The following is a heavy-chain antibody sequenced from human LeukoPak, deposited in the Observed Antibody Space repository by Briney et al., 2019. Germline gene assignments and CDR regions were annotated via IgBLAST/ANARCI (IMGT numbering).Heavy chain of an antibody. CDR1: GGTFSSYA. CDR3: ARGPIKDGLIYYYYYMDV. V-gene: IGHV1-69*13. CDR2: IVPIFGTA. D-gene: IGHD5-24*01. Sequence: SAKVSCTPSGGTFSSYAISWVRQAPGPRLEWMGGIVPIFGTAHYAQKFQGRVTITADESTSTAFMELSSLRAEDTAVYYCARGPIKDGLIYYYYYMDVWGKGTTVTVSS. J-gene: IGHJ6*03.